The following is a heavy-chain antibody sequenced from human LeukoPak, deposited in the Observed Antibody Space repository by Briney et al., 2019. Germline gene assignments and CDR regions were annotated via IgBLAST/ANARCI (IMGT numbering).Heavy chain of an antibody. Sequence: PSGTLSLTCAVSGGSISSTTNWWSWVRQPPGKGLEWIGEIHQSGSTNYKPSLKSRVTISVDKTKNQFSLKMTSVTAADTAVYYCARGGSGYDDYWGQGTLVTVSS. CDR3: ARGGSGYDDY. CDR2: IHQSGST. J-gene: IGHJ4*02. V-gene: IGHV4-4*02. CDR1: GGSISSTTNW. D-gene: IGHD5-12*01.